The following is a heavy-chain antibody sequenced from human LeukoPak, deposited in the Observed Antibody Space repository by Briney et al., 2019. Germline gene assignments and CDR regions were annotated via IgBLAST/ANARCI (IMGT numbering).Heavy chain of an antibody. CDR3: IITSRTGYGSGSYN. CDR2: IRYDGTNK. J-gene: IGHJ4*02. Sequence: PGGSLRLSRAASGFTFSNYDMHWVRQAPGKGLEWVAFIRYDGTNKYCADSVKGRFTISRDNSKNTLYLQMNSLRAEDTALYYCIITSRTGYGSGSYNWGQGTLVIVSS. V-gene: IGHV3-30*02. CDR1: GFTFSNYD. D-gene: IGHD3-10*01.